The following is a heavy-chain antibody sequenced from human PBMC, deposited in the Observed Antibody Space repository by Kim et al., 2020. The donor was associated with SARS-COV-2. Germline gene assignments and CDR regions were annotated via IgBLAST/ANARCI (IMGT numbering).Heavy chain of an antibody. CDR2: ISGSGGST. J-gene: IGHJ4*02. V-gene: IGHV3-23*01. D-gene: IGHD5-18*01. CDR1: GFTFSSYA. CDR3: AKDPSPRYVDTAMARDY. Sequence: GGSLRLSCAASGFTFSSYAMSWVRQAPGKGLEWVSAISGSGGSTYYADSVKGRFTISRDNSKNTLYLQMNSLRAEDTAVYYCAKDPSPRYVDTAMARDYWGQGTLVTVSS.